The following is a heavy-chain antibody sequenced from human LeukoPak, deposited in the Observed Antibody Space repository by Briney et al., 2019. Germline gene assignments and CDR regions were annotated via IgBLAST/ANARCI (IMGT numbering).Heavy chain of an antibody. CDR2: IIPILGIA. D-gene: IGHD6-13*01. Sequence: ASVKVSCKASGGTVISYAISWVRQAPGQGLEWMGRIIPILGIANYAQKFQGRVTITADKSTSTAYMELSSLRSEDTAVYYCARDLWYSSSWYREYNWFDPWGQGTLVTVSS. CDR3: ARDLWYSSSWYREYNWFDP. CDR1: GGTVISYA. V-gene: IGHV1-69*04. J-gene: IGHJ5*02.